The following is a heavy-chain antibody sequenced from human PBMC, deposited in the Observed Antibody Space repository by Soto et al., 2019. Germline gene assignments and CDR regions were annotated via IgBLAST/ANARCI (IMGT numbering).Heavy chain of an antibody. CDR1: GDSVSSNSAA. CDR2: TYYRSKWYN. V-gene: IGHV6-1*01. J-gene: IGHJ6*01. Sequence: SETLSLTCAISGDSVSSNSAAWNWIRQSPSRGLEWLGRTYYRSKWYNDYAVSVKSRITINPDTSKNQFSLQLNSVTPEDTPVYYCARDPLIHCSSTSGQDYYYYYGMDVWGKGNTGTVSS. D-gene: IGHD2-2*01. CDR3: ARDPLIHCSSTSGQDYYYYYGMDV.